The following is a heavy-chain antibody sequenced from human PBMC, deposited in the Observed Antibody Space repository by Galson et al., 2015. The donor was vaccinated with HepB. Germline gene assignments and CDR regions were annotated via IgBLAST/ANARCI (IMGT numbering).Heavy chain of an antibody. V-gene: IGHV3-74*01. Sequence: SLRLSCAASGFTFSSYWMHWVRQAPGKGLVWVSRINSDGSSTSYADSVKGRFTISRDNAKSTLYLQMNSLRAEDTAVYYCARAPGYCSSTSCYTPGYWGQGTLVTVSS. J-gene: IGHJ4*02. D-gene: IGHD2-2*02. CDR3: ARAPGYCSSTSCYTPGY. CDR1: GFTFSSYW. CDR2: INSDGSST.